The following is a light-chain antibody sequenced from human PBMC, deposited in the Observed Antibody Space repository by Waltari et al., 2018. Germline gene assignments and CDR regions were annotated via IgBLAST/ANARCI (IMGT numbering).Light chain of an antibody. J-gene: IGLJ2*01. CDR3: TSYTSSFVL. CDR1: SSDVGDFNY. V-gene: IGLV2-14*03. CDR2: HDS. Sequence: QSALTQPASVSGSPGQSISISCPGTSSDVGDFNYVAWYQQHPGKAPQDMIWHDSNRPPGVPNRFSGSTAGNPASLTISGLQAEDEANYYCTSYTSSFVLFGGGTKVTVL.